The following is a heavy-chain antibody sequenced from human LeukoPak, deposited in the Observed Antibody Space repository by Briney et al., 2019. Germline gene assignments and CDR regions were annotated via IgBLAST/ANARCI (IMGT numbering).Heavy chain of an antibody. CDR1: GYTFTSYG. CDR2: ISAYNGNT. J-gene: IGHJ5*02. V-gene: IGHV1-18*01. Sequence: ASVKVSCKASGYTFTSYGISWVRQAPGQGLEWMGGISAYNGNTNYAQKLQGRVTMTTDTSTSTAYMELRSLRSDDTAVYYCARGHGYCSSTSCPRFDPWGQGTLVTVSS. CDR3: ARGHGYCSSTSCPRFDP. D-gene: IGHD2-2*03.